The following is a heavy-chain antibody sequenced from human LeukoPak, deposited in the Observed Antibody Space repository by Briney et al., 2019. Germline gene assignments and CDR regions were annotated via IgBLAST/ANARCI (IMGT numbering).Heavy chain of an antibody. CDR1: GGSISSSSYY. V-gene: IGHV4-39*07. CDR2: IYYSGST. Sequence: SETLSLTCTASGGSISSSSYYWGWIRQPPGKGLEWIGSIYYSGSTYYNPSLKSRVTISVDTSKNQFSLKLSSVTAADTAVYYCARDEGSGYMYYYYYMDVWGKGTTVTVSS. J-gene: IGHJ6*03. D-gene: IGHD3-22*01. CDR3: ARDEGSGYMYYYYYMDV.